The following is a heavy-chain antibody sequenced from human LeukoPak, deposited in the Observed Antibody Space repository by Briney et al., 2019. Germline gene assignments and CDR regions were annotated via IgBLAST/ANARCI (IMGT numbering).Heavy chain of an antibody. Sequence: ASVKVSCKASGYTFTSYDINWVRQATGQGLEWMGIINPSGGSTSYAQKFQGRVTMTRDTSTSTVYMELSSLRSEDTAVYYCARESYISGSYYNNYWGQGTLVTVSS. D-gene: IGHD3-10*01. V-gene: IGHV1-46*01. CDR3: ARESYISGSYYNNY. J-gene: IGHJ4*02. CDR2: INPSGGST. CDR1: GYTFTSYD.